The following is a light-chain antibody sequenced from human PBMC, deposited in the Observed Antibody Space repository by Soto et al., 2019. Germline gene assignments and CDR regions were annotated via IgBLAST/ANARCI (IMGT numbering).Light chain of an antibody. CDR1: QSVSDN. J-gene: IGKJ4*01. CDR2: YAA. CDR3: HQYNDGHPGLT. Sequence: EIVMTQSPATLSVSPGERATLSCRTSQSVSDNLAWYQQKPGQAPRLLIYYAATRAAGIPARFSGSGSGTEFTLTISSLQSDDFAVYYCHQYNDGHPGLTFGGWAKVESK. V-gene: IGKV3-15*01.